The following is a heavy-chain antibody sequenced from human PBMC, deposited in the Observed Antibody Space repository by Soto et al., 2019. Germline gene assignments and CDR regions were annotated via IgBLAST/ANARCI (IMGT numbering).Heavy chain of an antibody. V-gene: IGHV4-34*01. D-gene: IGHD2-21*01. CDR3: ARGRIFRGSKNGFDP. J-gene: IGHJ5*02. Sequence: QVQLQQWGAGLLKPSETLSLTCAVYGGSFSGYYWSWIRQPPGKGLEWIGEINHSGSTNYNPSLKGRVTISVDTSKNHFSLKLSSVTGADTAVYYCARGRIFRGSKNGFDPWGQGTLVTVSS. CDR2: INHSGST. CDR1: GGSFSGYY.